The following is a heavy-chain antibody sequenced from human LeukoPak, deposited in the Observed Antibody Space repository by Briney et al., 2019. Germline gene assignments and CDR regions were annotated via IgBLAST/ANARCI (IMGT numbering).Heavy chain of an antibody. CDR1: GGSISSSSYY. Sequence: SETLSLTCTVSGGSISSSSYYWGWIRQPPGKGLEWIGSIYYSGSTYYNPSLKSRVTISVDTSKNQFSLKLSSVTAADTAVYYCARDRLGRYFDWLLAWFDPWGQGTLVTVSS. D-gene: IGHD3-9*01. CDR3: ARDRLGRYFDWLLAWFDP. V-gene: IGHV4-39*07. J-gene: IGHJ5*02. CDR2: IYYSGST.